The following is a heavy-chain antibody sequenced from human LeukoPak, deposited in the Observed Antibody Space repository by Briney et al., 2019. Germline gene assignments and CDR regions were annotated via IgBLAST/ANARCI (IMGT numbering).Heavy chain of an antibody. V-gene: IGHV3-21*01. CDR1: GFTFSSYS. J-gene: IGHJ3*02. Sequence: GGSLRLSCAASGFTFSSYSMNWVRQAPGKGLEWVSSISSSSSYIYYADSVKGQFTISRDNAKNSLYLQMNSLRAEDTAVYYCASPGQQLRGANAFDIWGQGTMVTVSS. CDR2: ISSSSSYI. CDR3: ASPGQQLRGANAFDI. D-gene: IGHD6-13*01.